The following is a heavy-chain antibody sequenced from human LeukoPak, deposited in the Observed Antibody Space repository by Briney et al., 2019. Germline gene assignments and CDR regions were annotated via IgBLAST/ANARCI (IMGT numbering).Heavy chain of an antibody. Sequence: PGGSLRLSCAASGFTFSSYSMNWVRQAPGKGLEWVSYISSSSSTIYYADSVKGRFTISRDNAKNSLYLQMNSLRAKDTAVYYCARDRGPYCSGGSCYNYWGQGTLVTVSS. CDR3: ARDRGPYCSGGSCYNY. J-gene: IGHJ4*02. CDR1: GFTFSSYS. D-gene: IGHD2-15*01. CDR2: ISSSSSTI. V-gene: IGHV3-48*01.